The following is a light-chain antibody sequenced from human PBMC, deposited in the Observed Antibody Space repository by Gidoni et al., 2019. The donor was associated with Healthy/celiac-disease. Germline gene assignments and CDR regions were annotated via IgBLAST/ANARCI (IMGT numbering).Light chain of an antibody. CDR1: QDISNY. J-gene: IGKJ3*01. CDR2: DAS. Sequence: DIQMTPSPSSLSASVGDRVTITCQASQDISNYLNWYQQKPGKAPKLLIYDASNLETGVPSKFSGSWSGTEFTFTISSLQPEDIATYYCQQYDNRPSFTFGPGTKVDIK. V-gene: IGKV1-33*01. CDR3: QQYDNRPSFT.